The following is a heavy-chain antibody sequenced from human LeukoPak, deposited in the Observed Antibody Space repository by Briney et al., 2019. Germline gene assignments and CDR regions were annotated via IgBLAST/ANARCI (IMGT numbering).Heavy chain of an antibody. CDR2: IYYGGST. D-gene: IGHD2-15*01. CDR3: ARIGGGSWRNPGYWFDP. CDR1: GASISSASDY. V-gene: IGHV4-39*01. Sequence: PSETLSLTCAVSGASISSASDYWGWIRQPPGKGLEWLGSIYYGGSTYDNPSLRSRVTISVDTSNNQFSLKLTSVTAADTAVYYCARIGGGSWRNPGYWFDPWGQGNLVTVSS. J-gene: IGHJ5*02.